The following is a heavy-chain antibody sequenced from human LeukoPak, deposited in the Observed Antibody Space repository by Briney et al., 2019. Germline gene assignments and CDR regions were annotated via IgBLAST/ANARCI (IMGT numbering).Heavy chain of an antibody. CDR3: ATERSRYFRY. J-gene: IGHJ4*01. D-gene: IGHD3-16*01. Sequence: SGGSLRLSCAASGFSFHDYTMHWVSQAPGKGLELLTLITSDGGHTRYAASVRGRFTISRDISKNSLYLQMHSLYTDDTASYYCATERSRYFRYWGQGTLVTASS. V-gene: IGHV3-43*01. CDR1: GFSFHDYT. CDR2: ITSDGGHT.